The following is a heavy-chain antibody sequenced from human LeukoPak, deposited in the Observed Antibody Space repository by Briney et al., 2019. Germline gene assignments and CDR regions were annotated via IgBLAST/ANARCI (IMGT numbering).Heavy chain of an antibody. V-gene: IGHV4-59*01. CDR3: AREPPGGYYDSGGYFDY. CDR1: GGSISSYY. D-gene: IGHD3-22*01. Sequence: PSETLSLTCTVSGGSISSYYWSWIRQPPGKGLEWIGYIYYSGSTNYNPSLKSRVTISVDTSKNQFSLKLSSVTAADTAVYYCAREPPGGYYDSGGYFDYWGQGTLVTVSS. CDR2: IYYSGST. J-gene: IGHJ4*02.